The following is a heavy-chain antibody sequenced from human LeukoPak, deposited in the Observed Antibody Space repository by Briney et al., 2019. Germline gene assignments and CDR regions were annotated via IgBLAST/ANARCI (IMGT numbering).Heavy chain of an antibody. CDR1: GFTFSSYA. V-gene: IGHV3-30-3*01. CDR3: ARELRDIVVVPAARVPGEGFDY. J-gene: IGHJ4*02. CDR2: ISYDGSNK. Sequence: GGSLRLSCTASGFTFSSYAIHWVRQAPGKGLEWVAVISYDGSNKFYADSVKGRFTISRDNSKNTLYLQMNSLRAEDTAVYYCARELRDIVVVPAARVPGEGFDYWGQGTLVTVSS. D-gene: IGHD2-2*01.